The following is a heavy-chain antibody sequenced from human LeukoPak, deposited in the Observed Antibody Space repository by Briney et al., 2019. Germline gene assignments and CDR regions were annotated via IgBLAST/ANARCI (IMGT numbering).Heavy chain of an antibody. CDR1: GFTFSSYW. CDR2: IKQDGSEK. J-gene: IGHJ4*02. V-gene: IGHV3-7*01. D-gene: IGHD3-22*01. Sequence: AGGPLRLSCAASGFTFSSYWMSWVRQAPGKGLEWVANIKQDGSEKYYVDSVKGRFTISRDNAKNSLYLQMNSLRAEDTAVYYCARDARRIRTKPDSSGYRVFDYWGQGTLVTVSS. CDR3: ARDARRIRTKPDSSGYRVFDY.